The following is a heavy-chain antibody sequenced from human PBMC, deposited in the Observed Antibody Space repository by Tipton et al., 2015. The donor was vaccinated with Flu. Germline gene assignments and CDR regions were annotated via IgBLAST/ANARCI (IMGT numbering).Heavy chain of an antibody. CDR3: ARGSGSGTFVIFDY. J-gene: IGHJ4*02. CDR1: GGSLSSFY. V-gene: IGHV4-4*07. D-gene: IGHD3-10*01. CDR2: IYSSGIT. Sequence: TLSLTCTVSGGSLSSFYWTWIRQPAGKGLEWIGRIYSSGITKYNPSLKSRVTMSVDTSKNQFSLSLSSVTAADTDVYYCARGSGSGTFVIFDYWGQGTLVAVSS.